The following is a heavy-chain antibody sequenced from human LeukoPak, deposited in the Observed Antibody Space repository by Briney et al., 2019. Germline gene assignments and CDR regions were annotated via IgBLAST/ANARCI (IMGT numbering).Heavy chain of an antibody. J-gene: IGHJ4*02. CDR2: INPSSGGT. D-gene: IGHD3-22*01. CDR3: ARGYYDSGGYYY. CDR1: GYTFTGYY. Sequence: GASVKVSCKASGYTFTGYYMHWVRQAAGQGLEWMGWINPSSGGTNYAQKFQGRVTMTRDTSISTAYMELSRLRSDDTAVYYCARGYYDSGGYYYWGRGTLVTVSS. V-gene: IGHV1-2*02.